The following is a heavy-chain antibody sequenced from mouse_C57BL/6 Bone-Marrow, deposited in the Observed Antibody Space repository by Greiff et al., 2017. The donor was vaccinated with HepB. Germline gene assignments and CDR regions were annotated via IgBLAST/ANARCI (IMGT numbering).Heavy chain of an antibody. Sequence: QVQLQQPGAELVKPGASVKLSCKASGYTFTSYWMHWVKQRPGQGLEWIGMIHPNSGSTNDNEKFKSKATLTVDNSSSTAYMQLRSLTSEDSAVYYCARYYYGSRAWFAYWGQGALVTVSA. D-gene: IGHD1-1*01. CDR2: IHPNSGST. CDR1: GYTFTSYW. V-gene: IGHV1-64*01. J-gene: IGHJ3*01. CDR3: ARYYYGSRAWFAY.